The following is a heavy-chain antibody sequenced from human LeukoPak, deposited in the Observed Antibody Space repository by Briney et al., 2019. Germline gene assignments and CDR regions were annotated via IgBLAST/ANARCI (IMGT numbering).Heavy chain of an antibody. CDR3: ARHYSSRFDP. V-gene: IGHV5-51*01. CDR2: IYPGDSDT. Sequence: GESLKISCKGSGNSFTNNWIGWVRKMPGKGLEWMGIIYPGDSDTRYSPSFQGQVTISVDKSISTAYLQWSSLKASDNAIYYCARHYSSRFDPWGQGTLVTVSS. D-gene: IGHD3-22*01. CDR1: GNSFTNNW. J-gene: IGHJ5*02.